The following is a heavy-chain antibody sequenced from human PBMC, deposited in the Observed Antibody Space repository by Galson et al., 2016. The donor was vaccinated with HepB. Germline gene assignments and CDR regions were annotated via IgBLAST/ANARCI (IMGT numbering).Heavy chain of an antibody. V-gene: IGHV3-66*01. CDR1: GFSVKNNY. D-gene: IGHD3-10*01. Sequence: SLRLSCAASGFSVKNNYMTWVRQAPGKGLEWVSIIYNNGSTYYADSVMGRFTISRDNSKNTLYLQMNNLRPEDTAVYFCARDPPGVPDFALDVWGQGTTVTVSS. CDR2: IYNNGST. J-gene: IGHJ6*02. CDR3: ARDPPGVPDFALDV.